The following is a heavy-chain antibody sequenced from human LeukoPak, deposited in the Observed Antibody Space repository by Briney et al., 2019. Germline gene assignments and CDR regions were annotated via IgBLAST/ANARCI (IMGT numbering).Heavy chain of an antibody. Sequence: GGSLRLSCAASGFPFSSYGMTWVRKAPGRGLELVSTVSGNGGSTYYEDSVHGRFTISREYSKNTVDLQKNSLRAEGTALYYSARVERPTELGWLFWGQGTLVTVSS. CDR2: VSGNGGST. D-gene: IGHD6-19*01. CDR3: ARVERPTELGWLF. V-gene: IGHV3-23*01. J-gene: IGHJ4*02. CDR1: GFPFSSYG.